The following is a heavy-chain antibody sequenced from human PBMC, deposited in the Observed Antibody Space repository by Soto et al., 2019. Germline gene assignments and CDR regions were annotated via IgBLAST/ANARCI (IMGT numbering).Heavy chain of an antibody. J-gene: IGHJ6*02. D-gene: IGHD6-13*01. CDR2: IYWSGST. CDR1: GASISSSY. Sequence: PWETLSLTCTVSGASISSSYWSWIRQPPGKGLEWIAYIYWSGSTNYNPPLKSRVTISIDTSKNQFSLKLSSVTAADTAVYYRARMYSSTWDLYQYYGMDVWGQGTTVTVSS. V-gene: IGHV4-59*01. CDR3: ARMYSSTWDLYQYYGMDV.